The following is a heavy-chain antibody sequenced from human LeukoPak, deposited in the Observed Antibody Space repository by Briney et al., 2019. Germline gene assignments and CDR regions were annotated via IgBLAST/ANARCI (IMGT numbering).Heavy chain of an antibody. Sequence: PGGSLRLSCAASGFTFSSYWMSWVRQAPGKGLEWVANIKQDGSEKYYVDSVKGRFTISRDNARNSVYLQMNSLRAEDTAVYYCARIGYSSSSFDYWGQGTLVTVSS. V-gene: IGHV3-7*01. D-gene: IGHD6-6*01. CDR3: ARIGYSSSSFDY. CDR1: GFTFSSYW. J-gene: IGHJ4*02. CDR2: IKQDGSEK.